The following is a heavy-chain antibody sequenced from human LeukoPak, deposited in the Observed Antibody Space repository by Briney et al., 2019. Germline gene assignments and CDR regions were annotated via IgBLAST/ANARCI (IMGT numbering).Heavy chain of an antibody. J-gene: IGHJ6*02. D-gene: IGHD4-23*01. CDR3: ARVIRWIYYYYGMDV. V-gene: IGHV1-69*13. CDR2: IIPIIGTA. CDR1: GGTFSSYA. Sequence: ASVKVSCKASGGTFSSYAISWVRQAPGQGLEWMGGIIPIIGTANYAQKFQGRVTITADESTSTAYMELSSLRSEDTAVYYCARVIRWIYYYYGMDVWGQGTTVTVSS.